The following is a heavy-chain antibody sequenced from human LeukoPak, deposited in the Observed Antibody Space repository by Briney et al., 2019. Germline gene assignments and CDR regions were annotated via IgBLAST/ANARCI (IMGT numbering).Heavy chain of an antibody. Sequence: GGSLRLSCAASGFTFSSYAMHWVRQAPGKGLEWVAVISYDGSNKYYADSVKGRFTISRDNSKNTLYLQMNSLRAEDTAVYYCAREGVGPRAFDIWGQGTMVTASS. V-gene: IGHV3-30-3*01. CDR3: AREGVGPRAFDI. J-gene: IGHJ3*02. CDR1: GFTFSSYA. CDR2: ISYDGSNK. D-gene: IGHD3-3*01.